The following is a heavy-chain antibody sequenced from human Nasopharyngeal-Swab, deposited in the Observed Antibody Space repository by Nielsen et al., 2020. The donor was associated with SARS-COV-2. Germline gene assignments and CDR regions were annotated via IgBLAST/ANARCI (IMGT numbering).Heavy chain of an antibody. CDR1: GFTFGSYA. D-gene: IGHD2-2*01. CDR3: AKAPSLYYYYYYMDV. Sequence: GGSLRLSCAASGFTFGSYAMSWVRQAPGKGLEWVSAISGSGGSTYYADSVKGRFTISRDNSKNTLYLQMNSLRAEDTAVYYCAKAPSLYYYYYYMDVWGKGTTVTVSS. V-gene: IGHV3-23*01. CDR2: ISGSGGST. J-gene: IGHJ6*03.